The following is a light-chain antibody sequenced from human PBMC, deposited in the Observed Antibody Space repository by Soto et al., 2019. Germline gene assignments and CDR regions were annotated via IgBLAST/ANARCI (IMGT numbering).Light chain of an antibody. J-gene: IGLJ2*01. V-gene: IGLV2-14*01. CDR2: DVS. CDR1: SSDVGGYNY. CDR3: SSYTSTSAVV. Sequence: QSALTQPASVSGSPGQAITISCTGTSSDVGGYNYVSWYQQHPGKAPKLMIYDVSNRPSGVSNRFSGSKSDNTASLAISGLQAEDEADYCCSSYTSTSAVVFGGGTKLTVL.